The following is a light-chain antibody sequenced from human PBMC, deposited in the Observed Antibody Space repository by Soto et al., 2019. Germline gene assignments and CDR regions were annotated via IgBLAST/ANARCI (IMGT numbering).Light chain of an antibody. Sequence: EIVLTQSPATLSLSPGERATLSCRASQSVNNYLAWYQQKPGQAPRLLIYDTSDRDSGIPARFSGSGSGTDFTLTISSLQPEDFAVFYCLQRSVWPCTFGHGTKVDIK. V-gene: IGKV3-11*01. CDR1: QSVNNY. CDR2: DTS. CDR3: LQRSVWPCT. J-gene: IGKJ1*01.